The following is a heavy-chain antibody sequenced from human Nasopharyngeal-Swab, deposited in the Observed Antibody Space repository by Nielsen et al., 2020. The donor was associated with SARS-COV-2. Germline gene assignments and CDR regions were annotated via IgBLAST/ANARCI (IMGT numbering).Heavy chain of an antibody. CDR1: GYTFTSYD. CDR3: ARGVELRYFDWLLYDWFDP. J-gene: IGHJ5*02. CDR2: MNPNSGNT. D-gene: IGHD3-9*01. V-gene: IGHV1-8*01. Sequence: ASVKVSCKASGYTFTSYDINWVRQATGQGPEWMGWMNPNSGNTGYAQKFQGRVTMTRNTSISTAYMELSSLRSEDTAVYYCARGVELRYFDWLLYDWFDPWGQGTLVTVSS.